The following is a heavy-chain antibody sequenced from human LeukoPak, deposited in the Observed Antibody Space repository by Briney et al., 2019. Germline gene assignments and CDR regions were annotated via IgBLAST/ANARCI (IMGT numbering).Heavy chain of an antibody. Sequence: GASVKVSCKVSGYTLTQLSVHWVRQAPGKGLEWMGGFDVEDGEIIYAQKFQGRVTMTTDTSTSTAYMELRSLRSDDTAVYYCARDVTVADTWGQGTLVTVSS. CDR1: GYTLTQLS. CDR2: FDVEDGEI. J-gene: IGHJ4*02. D-gene: IGHD6-19*01. CDR3: ARDVTVADT. V-gene: IGHV1-24*01.